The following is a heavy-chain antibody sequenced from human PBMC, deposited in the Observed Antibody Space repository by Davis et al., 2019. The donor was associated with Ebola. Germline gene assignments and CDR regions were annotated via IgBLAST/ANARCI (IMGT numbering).Heavy chain of an antibody. CDR2: VCLNGGST. CDR1: GFTNGDSV. D-gene: IGHD3-9*01. CDR3: ARVHAVTCYSRFDP. J-gene: IGHJ5*02. Sequence: GSLTLSCAASGFTNGDSVLTLVPYSPGTARGTAAVVCLNGGSTCYADSVKGRFTISRDNAKNSLYLRMTSLRAEDTALYHCARVHAVTCYSRFDPWGQRTLVTVAS. V-gene: IGHV3-20*01.